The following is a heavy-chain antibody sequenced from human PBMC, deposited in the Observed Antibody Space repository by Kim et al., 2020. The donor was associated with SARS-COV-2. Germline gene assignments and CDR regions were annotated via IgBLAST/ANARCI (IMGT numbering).Heavy chain of an antibody. J-gene: IGHJ6*02. CDR1: GFPFNTYA. Sequence: GGSLRLSCAASGFPFNTYAMHWVRQAPGKGLEWVAVLSYDGSNKYYADSVKGRFTISRVNSKNTLYLQMNSLRADDTAVYYCARAAAIIRGVLPRYYFYGMDVWGQWTAVTVSS. V-gene: IGHV3-30-3*01. CDR3: ARAAAIIRGVLPRYYFYGMDV. D-gene: IGHD3-10*01. CDR2: LSYDGSNK.